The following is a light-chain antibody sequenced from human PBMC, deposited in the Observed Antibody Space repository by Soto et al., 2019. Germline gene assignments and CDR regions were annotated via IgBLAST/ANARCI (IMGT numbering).Light chain of an antibody. J-gene: IGLJ1*01. CDR3: SSYTSRSTFV. CDR1: SSDIGTYKF. V-gene: IGLV2-14*01. Sequence: QSVLTQPASVSGSPGQSITIPCNGSSSDIGTYKFVTWYQQHPGRAPKVIIFEVSNRPSGISNRFRGSKSGDTASLTISGLQSEDEADYYCSSYTSRSTFVFGTGTKVTVL. CDR2: EVS.